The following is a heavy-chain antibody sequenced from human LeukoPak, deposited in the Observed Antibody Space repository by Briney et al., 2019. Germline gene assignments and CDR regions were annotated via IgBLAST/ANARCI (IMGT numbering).Heavy chain of an antibody. CDR1: GGSISSSSYY. V-gene: IGHV4-39*01. J-gene: IGHJ4*02. CDR2: IYYSGST. CDR3: ARHEARFLDPRGGFDY. Sequence: KSSETLSLTCTVSGGSISSSSYYWGWIRQPPGKGLEWIGSIYYSGSTYYNPSLKSLVTISVDTSKNQFSLKLSSVPAADTAVYYCARHEARFLDPRGGFDYWGQGTLVTVSS. D-gene: IGHD3-3*01.